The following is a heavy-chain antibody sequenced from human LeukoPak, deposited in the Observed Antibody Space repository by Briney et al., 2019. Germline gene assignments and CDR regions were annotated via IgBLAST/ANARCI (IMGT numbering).Heavy chain of an antibody. V-gene: IGHV4-34*01. D-gene: IGHD1-14*01. CDR3: ARVTGWLRKGGWFDP. J-gene: IGHJ5*02. CDR1: GGSFSGYY. Sequence: SETLSLTCAVYGGSFSGYYWSWIRQPPGKGLEWIGEINHSGSTNYNPSLKNRVTISVDTSKNQFSLKLSSVTAADTAVYYCARVTGWLRKGGWFDPWGQGTLVTVSS. CDR2: INHSGST.